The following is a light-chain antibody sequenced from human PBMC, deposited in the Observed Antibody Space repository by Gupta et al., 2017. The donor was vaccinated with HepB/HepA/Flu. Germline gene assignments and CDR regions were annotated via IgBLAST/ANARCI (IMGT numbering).Light chain of an antibody. Sequence: IFLTQSPDSLTVSLGERATLNCKSNRTILSISNNKNYLAWYQQKAGQPPKLLTYWASTRKPGVPDRFSGSGSGTEFTLSINSVQAEDVAVYFCQQYYGSPLTFGGGTKVELK. V-gene: IGKV4-1*01. CDR3: QQYYGSPLT. CDR1: RTILSISNNKNY. CDR2: WAS. J-gene: IGKJ4*01.